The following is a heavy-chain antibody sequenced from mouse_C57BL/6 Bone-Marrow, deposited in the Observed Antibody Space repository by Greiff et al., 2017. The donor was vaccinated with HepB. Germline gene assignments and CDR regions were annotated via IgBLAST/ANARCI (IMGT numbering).Heavy chain of an antibody. D-gene: IGHD1-1*01. V-gene: IGHV1-82*01. J-gene: IGHJ2*01. CDR1: GYAFSSSW. Sequence: VQLQQSGPELVKPGASVKISCKASGYAFSSSWMNWVKQRPGKGLEWIGRIYPGDGDTNYNGKFKGKATLTADKSSSTAYMQLSSLTSEDSAVYYCATNYYGSSYVGYWGQGTTLTVSS. CDR3: ATNYYGSSYVGY. CDR2: IYPGDGDT.